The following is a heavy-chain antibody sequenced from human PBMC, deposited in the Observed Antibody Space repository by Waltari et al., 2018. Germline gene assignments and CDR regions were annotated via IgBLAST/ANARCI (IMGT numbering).Heavy chain of an antibody. Sequence: QLQLQESGPGLVKPSETLSLTCTVSGGSISSSSYYWGWIRQPPGKGLEWIGSIYYSGSTYYNPSLKSRVTISVDTSKNQFSLKLSSVTAADTAVYYCAATYYYGSGTPTNFDYWGQGTLVTVSS. D-gene: IGHD3-10*01. J-gene: IGHJ4*02. CDR3: AATYYYGSGTPTNFDY. CDR1: GGSISSSSYY. CDR2: IYYSGST. V-gene: IGHV4-39*01.